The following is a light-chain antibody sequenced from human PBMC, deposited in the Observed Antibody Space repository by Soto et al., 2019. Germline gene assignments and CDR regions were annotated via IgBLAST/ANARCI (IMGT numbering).Light chain of an antibody. J-gene: IGKJ1*01. CDR1: ESVTNY. V-gene: IGKV3-11*01. CDR3: QQYGSSPLWT. Sequence: LTQPPATLSLSPGERGTLSCRASESVTNYLAWYQQRPGQAPRLLIFDASNRATGIPARFSGSGSGTDFTLTISSLEPEDFAVYYCQQYGSSPLWTFGQGTKVDIK. CDR2: DAS.